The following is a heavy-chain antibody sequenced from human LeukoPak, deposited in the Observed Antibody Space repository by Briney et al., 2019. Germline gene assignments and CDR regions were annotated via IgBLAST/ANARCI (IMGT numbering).Heavy chain of an antibody. D-gene: IGHD6-13*01. J-gene: IGHJ5*02. CDR3: ARQSSSLHWFDP. Sequence: MTLETLSLTCTVSGGSIRSSYYYWGWIRQPPGKGLEWIGSIYDSGSTYYNPSLKSRVTISVDTSKNQFSLKLNSVTAADTAVYYCARQSSSLHWFDPWGQGTLVTVSS. CDR1: GGSIRSSYYY. V-gene: IGHV4-39*01. CDR2: IYDSGST.